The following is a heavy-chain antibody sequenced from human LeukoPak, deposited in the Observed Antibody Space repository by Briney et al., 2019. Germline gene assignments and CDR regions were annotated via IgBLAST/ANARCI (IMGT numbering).Heavy chain of an antibody. Sequence: GGSLRLSCAASGFTFSSYGMRWVRQAPGKGREGVSAISGSGGSTYYADSVKGRFTISRDNSKNTLYLQMNSLRAEDTAVYYCAKDGITMVRGVIITYYYYYMDVWGKGTTVTISS. J-gene: IGHJ6*03. CDR2: ISGSGGST. D-gene: IGHD3-10*01. CDR3: AKDGITMVRGVIITYYYYYMDV. CDR1: GFTFSSYG. V-gene: IGHV3-23*01.